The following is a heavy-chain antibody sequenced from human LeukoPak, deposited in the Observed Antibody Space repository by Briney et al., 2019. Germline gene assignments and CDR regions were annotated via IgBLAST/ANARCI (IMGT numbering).Heavy chain of an antibody. CDR1: GGPINSYY. CDR3: ARGYYYDSSGYYLFDY. CDR2: IYYSGST. V-gene: IGHV4-59*01. J-gene: IGHJ4*02. D-gene: IGHD3-22*01. Sequence: SETLSLTCTVSGGPINSYYWSWIRQPPGKGREGIGYIYYSGSTNYNPSLKSRVNISLDTSKNQFSLKLSSVTAADTAVYYCARGYYYDSSGYYLFDYWGQGTLVTVSS.